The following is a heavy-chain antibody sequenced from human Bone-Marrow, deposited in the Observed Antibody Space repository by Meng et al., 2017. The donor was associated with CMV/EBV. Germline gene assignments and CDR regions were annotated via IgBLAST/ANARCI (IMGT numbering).Heavy chain of an antibody. CDR2: ISSSSSYI. V-gene: IGHV3-21*01. D-gene: IGHD4-17*01. CDR3: ARGSPDYEYYYYGMDV. Sequence: GGSLRLSCAASGFTFSSYSMNWVRQAPGKGLEWVSSISSSSSYIYYADSVKGRFTISRDNAKNSLYLQMNSLRAEDTAVYYCARGSPDYEYYYYGMDVWGQRTTVTVSS. CDR1: GFTFSSYS. J-gene: IGHJ6*02.